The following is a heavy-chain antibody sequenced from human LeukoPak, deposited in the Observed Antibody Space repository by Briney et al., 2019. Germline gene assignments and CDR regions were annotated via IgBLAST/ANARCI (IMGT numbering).Heavy chain of an antibody. CDR3: AKDRGSSGIFDY. V-gene: IGHV3-30*18. J-gene: IGHJ4*02. CDR1: GFTFSSYG. Sequence: PGRSLSLSCAASGFTFSSYGMHWVRQAPGKGLEWVAVISYDGSNKYYADSVKGRFTISRDNSKNTLYLQMNSLRAEDTAVYYCAKDRGSSGIFDYWGQGTLVTVSS. CDR2: ISYDGSNK. D-gene: IGHD6-19*01.